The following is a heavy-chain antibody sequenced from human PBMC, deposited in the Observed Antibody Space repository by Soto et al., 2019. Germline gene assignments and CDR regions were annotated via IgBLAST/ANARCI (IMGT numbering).Heavy chain of an antibody. D-gene: IGHD2-15*01. CDR3: ARVVVVAATPSPPRYYGMDV. CDR2: IIPIFGTA. CDR1: GGTVSSYA. V-gene: IGHV1-69*06. Sequence: SVKVSCKASGGTVSSYAISCVRQAPGQGLEWMGGIIPIFGTANYAQKFQGRVTITADKSTSTAYMELSSLRSEDTAVYYCARVVVVAATPSPPRYYGMDVWGQGTTVTV. J-gene: IGHJ6*02.